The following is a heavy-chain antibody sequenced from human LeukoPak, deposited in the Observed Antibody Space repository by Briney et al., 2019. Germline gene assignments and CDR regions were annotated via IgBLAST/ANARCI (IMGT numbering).Heavy chain of an antibody. CDR3: AKKKGIHVNGGVDF. D-gene: IGHD4-23*01. Sequence: LAGGSLRLSCAASGFTFSSYAMTWVRQAPGQGLEWVSGISGSGESPNSADSVKGRFTISRDNSKNTLYLQMNSLRAEDTAVYYCAKKKGIHVNGGVDFWGQATLATVSS. CDR2: ISGSGESP. CDR1: GFTFSSYA. J-gene: IGHJ4*02. V-gene: IGHV3-23*01.